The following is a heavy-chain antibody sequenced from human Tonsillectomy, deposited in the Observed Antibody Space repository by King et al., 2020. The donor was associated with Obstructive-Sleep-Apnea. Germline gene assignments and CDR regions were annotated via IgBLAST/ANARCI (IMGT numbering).Heavy chain of an antibody. D-gene: IGHD3-16*01. V-gene: IGHV4-39*07. J-gene: IGHJ4*02. CDR1: GGSISSSSYY. CDR3: ARVGGISHAY. CDR2: IYYSGST. Sequence: LPLQESGPGLVKPSETLSLTCTVSGGSISSSSYYWGWIRQPPGKGLEWIGSIYYSGSTYYNPSLKSRVTISVDTSKNQFSLKLSSVTAADTAVYYCARVGGISHAYWGQGTLVTVSS.